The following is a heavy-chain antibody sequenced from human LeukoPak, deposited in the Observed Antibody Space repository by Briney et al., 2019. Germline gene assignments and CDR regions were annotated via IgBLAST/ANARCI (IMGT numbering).Heavy chain of an antibody. Sequence: SGGSLRLSCAASGFTFSSYSMNWVRQAPGKGLEWVASISSSSSYIYYADSVKGRFTISRDNAKNSLYLQMNSLRAEDTAVYYCARVDTAMVHAFDIWGQGTMVTVSS. V-gene: IGHV3-21*01. CDR3: ARVDTAMVHAFDI. CDR1: GFTFSSYS. D-gene: IGHD5-18*01. J-gene: IGHJ3*02. CDR2: ISSSSSYI.